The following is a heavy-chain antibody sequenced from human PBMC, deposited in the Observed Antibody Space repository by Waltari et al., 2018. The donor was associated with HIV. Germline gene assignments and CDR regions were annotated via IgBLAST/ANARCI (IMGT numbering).Heavy chain of an antibody. Sequence: EVQLVESGGGLVKPGGSLRRSCAASGFTFSNYNMHWVRQAPGKGLEWVSSIGSSNSDIYYTDSVDGRFTISRDNANNSLFLQMNSLRAEDTAVYYCARDLVASKAYWGQGTLVTVSA. V-gene: IGHV3-21*01. D-gene: IGHD5-12*01. J-gene: IGHJ4*02. CDR1: GFTFSNYN. CDR2: IGSSNSDI. CDR3: ARDLVASKAY.